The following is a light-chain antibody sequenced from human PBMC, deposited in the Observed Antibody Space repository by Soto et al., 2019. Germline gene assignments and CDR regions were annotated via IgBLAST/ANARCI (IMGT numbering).Light chain of an antibody. V-gene: IGLV2-14*01. J-gene: IGLJ1*01. CDR3: SSYASTSTAV. Sequence: QSALTQPASVSGSPGQSITISCTGTSSDVGAYNYVPWYQQHPGKAPKLMIYEVNYRPSGVSNRFSGSKSGITASLTISGLQAEDEADYYCSSYASTSTAVFGTGTKVTVL. CDR2: EVN. CDR1: SSDVGAYNY.